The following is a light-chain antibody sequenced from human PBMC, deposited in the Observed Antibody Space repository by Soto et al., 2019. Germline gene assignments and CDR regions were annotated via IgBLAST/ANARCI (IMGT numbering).Light chain of an antibody. J-gene: IGLJ1*01. CDR1: SSDVGGYNY. CDR3: TSKTSSITYV. CDR2: EVS. Sequence: QSALAQPACVSGSPGQSITISCTGSSSDVGGYNYVSWYQQHPGKAPKLMIYEVSNRPSGVSNRFSGSKSGNTASLTISGLQAEDEADYYCTSKTSSITYVVGTGTKVTV. V-gene: IGLV2-14*01.